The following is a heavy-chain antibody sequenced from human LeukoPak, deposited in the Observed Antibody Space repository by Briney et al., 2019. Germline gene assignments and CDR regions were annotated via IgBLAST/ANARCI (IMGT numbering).Heavy chain of an antibody. CDR1: GYTFTSYY. Sequence: ASVKVSCKASGYTFTSYYMHWVRQAPGQGLEWMGIINPSGGSTSYAQKFQGRVTMTRDTSTSTVYMELSSLRSEDTAVYYCARGPPLRFLEWSNPFDYWGQGTLVTVSS. CDR3: ARGPPLRFLEWSNPFDY. D-gene: IGHD3-3*01. V-gene: IGHV1-46*01. J-gene: IGHJ4*02. CDR2: INPSGGST.